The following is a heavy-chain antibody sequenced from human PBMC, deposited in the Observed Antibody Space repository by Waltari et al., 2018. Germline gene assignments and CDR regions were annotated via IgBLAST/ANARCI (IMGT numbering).Heavy chain of an antibody. V-gene: IGHV4-61*09. CDR2: IYTSGST. CDR1: GGSISSGSYY. CDR3: ARSPGATSPVDY. Sequence: QVQLQESGPGLVKPSQILSLTCTVSGGSISSGSYYWSWIRQPAGKGLEWIGYIYTSGSTNYNPSLKSRVTISVDTSKNQFSLKLSSVTAADTAVYYCARSPGATSPVDYWGQGTLVTVSS. D-gene: IGHD6-25*01. J-gene: IGHJ4*02.